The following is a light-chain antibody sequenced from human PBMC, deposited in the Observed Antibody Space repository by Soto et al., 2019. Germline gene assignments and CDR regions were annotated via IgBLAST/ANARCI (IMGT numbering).Light chain of an antibody. Sequence: QSVLTQPPSASGTPGQRVTISCSGRNSNIGTNTVAWYQQFPGTAPKLLIYNNSHRPSGVPDRYSGSKSGTSASLAISGLQSEDEADYYCAAWDDSLNGVLIGGGTQLTVL. CDR3: AAWDDSLNGVL. J-gene: IGLJ2*01. V-gene: IGLV1-44*01. CDR2: NNS. CDR1: NSNIGTNT.